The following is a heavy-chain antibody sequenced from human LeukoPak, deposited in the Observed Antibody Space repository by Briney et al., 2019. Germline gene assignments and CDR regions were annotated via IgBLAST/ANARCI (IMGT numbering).Heavy chain of an antibody. J-gene: IGHJ6*03. CDR2: IYYSGST. Sequence: SETLSLTCTVPSGSISSSSYYWGWIRQPPGKGLEWIGSIYYSGSTYYNPSLKSRVTISVDTSKNQFSLKLSSVTAADTAVYYCASLRGSNYDILTGYYYYYYMDVWGKGTTVTISS. V-gene: IGHV4-39*01. D-gene: IGHD3-9*01. CDR3: ASLRGSNYDILTGYYYYYYMDV. CDR1: SGSISSSSYY.